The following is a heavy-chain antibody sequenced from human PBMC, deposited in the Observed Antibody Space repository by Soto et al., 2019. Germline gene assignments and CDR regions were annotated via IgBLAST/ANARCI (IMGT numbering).Heavy chain of an antibody. Sequence: ASVKVSCKASGYTFTSYAMHWVRQAPGQRLEWMGWINAGNGNTKYSQKFQGRVTITRDTSASTAYMELSSLRSEDTAVYYCARCIAARYYYYYGTDVWGQGTTVTVS. CDR3: ARCIAARYYYYYGTDV. CDR1: GYTFTSYA. J-gene: IGHJ6*02. CDR2: INAGNGNT. D-gene: IGHD6-6*01. V-gene: IGHV1-3*01.